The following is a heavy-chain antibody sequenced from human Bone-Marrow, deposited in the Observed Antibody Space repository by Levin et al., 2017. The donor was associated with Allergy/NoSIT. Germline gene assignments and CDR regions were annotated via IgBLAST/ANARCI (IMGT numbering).Heavy chain of an antibody. J-gene: IGHJ4*02. D-gene: IGHD3-10*01. Sequence: VASVKVSCAASGFTFSSYAMSWVRQTPGKGLDWVSSISGGGGNTYYADSVKVRFTLSRDNSKNTLYLQMKSLRPEDTATYYCAKDLNDYFGSGNYFVSWGQGTLVTVSS. V-gene: IGHV3-23*01. CDR1: GFTFSSYA. CDR2: ISGGGGNT. CDR3: AKDLNDYFGSGNYFVS.